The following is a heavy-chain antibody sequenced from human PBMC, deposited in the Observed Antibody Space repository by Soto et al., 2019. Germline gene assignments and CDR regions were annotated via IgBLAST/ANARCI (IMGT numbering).Heavy chain of an antibody. V-gene: IGHV1-18*01. D-gene: IGHD1-26*01. Sequence: ASVKVSCKASGYTFTSYGISWVRQAPGQGLEWMGWISAYNGNTNYAQKLQGRVTMTTDTSTSTAYMELRSLRSDDTAVYYCARVGSGSYQEEVFDYWGQGTLVTVSS. J-gene: IGHJ4*02. CDR1: GYTFTSYG. CDR2: ISAYNGNT. CDR3: ARVGSGSYQEEVFDY.